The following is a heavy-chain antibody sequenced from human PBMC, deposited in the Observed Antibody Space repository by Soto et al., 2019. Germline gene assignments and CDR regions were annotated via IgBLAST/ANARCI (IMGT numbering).Heavy chain of an antibody. V-gene: IGHV4-34*01. J-gene: IGHJ6*02. CDR2: INHSGST. CDR3: ARARWGYCSSTSCLLFRPNYGMDV. CDR1: GGSFSGYY. D-gene: IGHD2-2*01. Sequence: SETLSLTCAVYGGSFSGYYWSWIRQPPGKGLEWIGEINHSGSTNYNPSLKSRVTISVDTSKNQFSLKLSSVTAADTAVYYCARARWGYCSSTSCLLFRPNYGMDVWGQGTTVTVSS.